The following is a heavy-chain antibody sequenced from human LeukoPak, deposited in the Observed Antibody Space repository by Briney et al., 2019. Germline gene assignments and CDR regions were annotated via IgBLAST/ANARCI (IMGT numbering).Heavy chain of an antibody. D-gene: IGHD6-6*01. CDR2: ISSSSSYI. Sequence: GSLRLSCAASGFTFSSYSMNWVRQAPGKGLEWVSSISSSSSYIYYADSVKGRFTISRNDAKNSLYLQMNSLRAEDTAVYYCARDSSSSLNWFDPWGQGTLVTVSS. J-gene: IGHJ5*02. V-gene: IGHV3-21*01. CDR1: GFTFSSYS. CDR3: ARDSSSSLNWFDP.